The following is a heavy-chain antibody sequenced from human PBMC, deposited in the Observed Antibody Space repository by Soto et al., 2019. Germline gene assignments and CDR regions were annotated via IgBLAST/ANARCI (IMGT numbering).Heavy chain of an antibody. CDR1: GFTFSSYG. D-gene: IGHD1-26*01. CDR3: ATSNGGTYYYCYGMDV. V-gene: IGHV3-30*03. J-gene: IGHJ6*02. CDR2: ISYDGSNK. Sequence: QVQLVESGGGVVQPGRSLRLSCAASGFTFSSYGMHWVRQAPGKGLEWVAVISYDGSNKYYADSVKGRFTISRDNSKNTLYLQMNSLRAEDTAVYYCATSNGGTYYYCYGMDVWGQGATVTVSS.